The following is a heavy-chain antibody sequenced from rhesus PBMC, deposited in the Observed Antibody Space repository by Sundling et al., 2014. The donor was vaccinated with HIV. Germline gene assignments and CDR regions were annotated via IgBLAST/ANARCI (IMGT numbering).Heavy chain of an antibody. D-gene: IGHD4-29*01. CDR2: ITGGGDST. Sequence: EVQLVESGGGLVQPGGSLRLSCAASGFTFNNCGMYWVRQAPGKGLEWISGITGGGDSTYYADSVKGRFTISRDNSKNTLSLQMNSLRPEDTAVYYCAKRGDDYGSSLIDYWGQGVLVTVSS. CDR1: GFTFNNCG. J-gene: IGHJ4*01. V-gene: IGHV3S42*01. CDR3: AKRGDDYGSSLIDY.